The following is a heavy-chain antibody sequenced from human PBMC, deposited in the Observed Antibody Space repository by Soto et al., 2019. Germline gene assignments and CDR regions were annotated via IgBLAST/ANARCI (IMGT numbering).Heavy chain of an antibody. Sequence: EVQLLESGGGLVQPGGSLRLSCAAAGFTFSNYALTWVRQSPGKGLEWVSTFSGSGGSTYYADSVRGRFTISRDNSKNHLFLQMNSLRVEDTAIYYCARDWTGDTCPCLDVWGQGTTVSVSS. J-gene: IGHJ6*02. CDR3: ARDWTGDTCPCLDV. CDR1: GFTFSNYA. V-gene: IGHV3-23*01. CDR2: FSGSGGST. D-gene: IGHD3-3*01.